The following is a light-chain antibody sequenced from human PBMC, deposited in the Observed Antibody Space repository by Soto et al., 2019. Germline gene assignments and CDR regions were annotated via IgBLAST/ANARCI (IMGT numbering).Light chain of an antibody. CDR1: QSINTW. CDR3: QHYNSYSEFT. CDR2: KAS. J-gene: IGKJ3*01. V-gene: IGKV1-5*03. Sequence: VQMTQSPSSPSSSIGDRVTITCRASQSINTWLAWYQQKPGKAPKLLIYKASTLESGVPSRFSGSGSGTEFTLTIGCLQLDDFATYYCQHYNSYSEFTFGPGTKVDIK.